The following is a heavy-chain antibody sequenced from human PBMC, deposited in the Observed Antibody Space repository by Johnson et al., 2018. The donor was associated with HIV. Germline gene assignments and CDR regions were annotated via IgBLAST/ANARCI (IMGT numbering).Heavy chain of an antibody. Sequence: QVQLVESGGGVVQPGRSLRLSCISFGLTFSTYGMHWVRQAPGMGLQWVAFLSHDGHIKYYSDPVQGRFTISSDNSKNTHYLHMNNLTAEDTAVYHCAKVYYDSSFGLDLWGQGTMVIVSS. CDR3: AKVYYDSSFGLDL. CDR1: GLTFSTYG. J-gene: IGHJ3*01. D-gene: IGHD3-3*01. V-gene: IGHV3-30*18. CDR2: LSHDGHIK.